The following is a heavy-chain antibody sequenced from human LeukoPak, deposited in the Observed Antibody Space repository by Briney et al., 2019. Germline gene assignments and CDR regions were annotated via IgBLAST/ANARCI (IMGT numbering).Heavy chain of an antibody. Sequence: PGGSLRLSCAASGFTFSSYAMSWVRQAPGKGLEWVSAISGSGGSTYYADSVKGRFTISRDNSKNTLYLQMNSLRAEDTAVYYCAKDVEWELQASAFDIWGQGTMVTVFS. CDR1: GFTFSSYA. J-gene: IGHJ3*02. D-gene: IGHD1-26*01. V-gene: IGHV3-23*01. CDR2: ISGSGGST. CDR3: AKDVEWELQASAFDI.